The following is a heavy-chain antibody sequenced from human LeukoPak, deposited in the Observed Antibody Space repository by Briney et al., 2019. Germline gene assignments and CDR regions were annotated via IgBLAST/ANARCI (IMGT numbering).Heavy chain of an antibody. J-gene: IGHJ3*02. D-gene: IGHD3-22*01. CDR2: IYTSGST. CDR3: ARDSPHYYDSSGYHYDAFDI. Sequence: SETLSLTCTVSGGSISSGSYYWSWIRQPAGKGLEWIGRIYTSGSTNYNPSLKSRVTISVDTSKHQFSLKLSSVTAADTAVYYCARDSPHYYDSSGYHYDAFDIWGQGTMVTVSS. CDR1: GGSISSGSYY. V-gene: IGHV4-61*02.